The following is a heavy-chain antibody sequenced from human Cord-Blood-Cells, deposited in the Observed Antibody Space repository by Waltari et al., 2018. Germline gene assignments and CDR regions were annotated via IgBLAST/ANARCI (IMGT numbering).Heavy chain of an antibody. J-gene: IGHJ2*01. V-gene: IGHV1-24*01. CDR1: GYTLTELS. CDR3: ATAGSSRYWYFDL. D-gene: IGHD6-6*01. Sequence: VKVSCKVSGYTLTELSMHWVRQAPGKGLEWMGGFDPEDGETIYAQKFQGRVTMTEDTSTDTAYMELSSLRSEDTAVYYCATAGSSRYWYFDLWGRGTLITVSS. CDR2: FDPEDGET.